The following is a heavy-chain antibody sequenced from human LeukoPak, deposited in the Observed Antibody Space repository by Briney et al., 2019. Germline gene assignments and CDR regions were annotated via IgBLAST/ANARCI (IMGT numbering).Heavy chain of an antibody. CDR2: ITGNSGYT. D-gene: IGHD1-1*01. J-gene: IGHJ4*02. CDR1: GFTFSSYA. CDR3: AKGTLQQFDY. V-gene: IGHV3-23*01. Sequence: PGGSLRLSCAASGFTFSSYAMNWVRQAPGKGLEWVSGITGNSGYTYYADSVKGRFTISRDNSRSTLYLQMNSPRAEDTAIYYCAKGTLQQFDYWGQGTLVTVSS.